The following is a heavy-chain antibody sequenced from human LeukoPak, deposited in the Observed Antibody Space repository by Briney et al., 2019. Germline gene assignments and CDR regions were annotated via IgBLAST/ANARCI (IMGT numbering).Heavy chain of an antibody. V-gene: IGHV4-59*08. D-gene: IGHD3-10*01. CDR2: IYYSGST. Sequence: SETLSLTCTVSGGSISSYYWSWIRQPPGKGLEWIGNIYYSGSTNYNPSLKSRVTISVDTSKNQFSLKLSSVTAADTAVYYCARSPFMVRGVISWFDPWGQGTLVTVSS. J-gene: IGHJ5*02. CDR1: GGSISSYY. CDR3: ARSPFMVRGVISWFDP.